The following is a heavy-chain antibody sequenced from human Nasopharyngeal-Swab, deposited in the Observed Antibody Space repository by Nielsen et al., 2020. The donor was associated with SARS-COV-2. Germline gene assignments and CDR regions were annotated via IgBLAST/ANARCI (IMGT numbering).Heavy chain of an antibody. Sequence: GESLKISCAASGLTFSTYAMTWVRQAPGKGLEWLSTMSGSGSGTYYADSVKGRFTISKDNSQNTLYLQMNSLRADDTAIYYCAKDYPELVGSSSIFDYWGQGILVTVSS. V-gene: IGHV3-23*01. CDR3: AKDYPELVGSSSIFDY. CDR2: MSGSGSGT. D-gene: IGHD3-10*01. CDR1: GLTFSTYA. J-gene: IGHJ4*02.